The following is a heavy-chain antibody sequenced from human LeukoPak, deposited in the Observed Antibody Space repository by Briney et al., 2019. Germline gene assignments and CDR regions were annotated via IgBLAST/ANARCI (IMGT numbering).Heavy chain of an antibody. CDR3: ASLRRYGSGSYYQPSGYWFDP. CDR1: GGSISSGGYY. V-gene: IGHV4-31*03. D-gene: IGHD3-10*01. J-gene: IGHJ5*02. Sequence: SQTLSLTCTVSGGSISSGGYYWSWLRQHPGTGLEWIGYIYYSGSTYYNPSLKSRVTISVDTSKNQFSLKLSSVTAADTAVYYCASLRRYGSGSYYQPSGYWFDPWGQGTLVTVSS. CDR2: IYYSGST.